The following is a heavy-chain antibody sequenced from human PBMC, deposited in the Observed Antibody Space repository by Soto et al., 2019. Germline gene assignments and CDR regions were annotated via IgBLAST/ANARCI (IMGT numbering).Heavy chain of an antibody. J-gene: IGHJ4*02. D-gene: IGHD3-22*01. Sequence: EVQLMESGGGLVQPGGSLRLSCAASGFTFSSYAMSWVRQAPGKGLEWVSGINANGGLYYADSVKGRFTISRDNAKNTLYLQMNSLRVDDTAVYYCTKDYTRRFYDNSGPHYFPRDSWGQGTLVSVSS. CDR1: GFTFSSYA. V-gene: IGHV3-23*01. CDR2: INANGGL. CDR3: TKDYTRRFYDNSGPHYFPRDS.